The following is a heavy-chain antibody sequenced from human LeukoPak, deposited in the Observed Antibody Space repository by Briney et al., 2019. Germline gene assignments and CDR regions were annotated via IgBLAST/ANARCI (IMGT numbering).Heavy chain of an antibody. V-gene: IGHV1-69*13. J-gene: IGHJ4*02. CDR3: ARDTPSSGHLS. CDR2: IIPIFGTA. D-gene: IGHD3-22*01. CDR1: GGTFSSYA. Sequence: ASVKVSCKASGGTFSSYAISWVRQAPGQGLEWMGGIIPIFGTANYAQKFQGRVTITADESTSTAYMELSNLRSEDTAAYYCARDTPSSGHLSWGQGTLVTVSS.